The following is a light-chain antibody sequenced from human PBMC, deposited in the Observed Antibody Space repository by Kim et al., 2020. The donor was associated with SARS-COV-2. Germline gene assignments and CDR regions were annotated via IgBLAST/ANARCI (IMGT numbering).Light chain of an antibody. CDR2: GAS. Sequence: SPGARAPPSCRASQTVSRNSLAWYQQTPGQGPRLLVYGASNRATGIPDRFTGSGSGTDFTLTISRLEPEDFAVYYCQQYGNSPWTSGQGTKVDIK. CDR3: QQYGNSPWT. J-gene: IGKJ1*01. V-gene: IGKV3-20*01. CDR1: QTVSRNS.